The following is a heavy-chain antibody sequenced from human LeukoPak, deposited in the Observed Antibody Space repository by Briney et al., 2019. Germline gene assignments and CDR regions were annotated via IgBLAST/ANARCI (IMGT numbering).Heavy chain of an antibody. J-gene: IGHJ4*02. CDR1: GYIFTSYW. V-gene: IGHV5-51*01. D-gene: IGHD3-3*01. Sequence: GESLKISSEGSGYIFTSYWIGWVRHMPGKGLEWMWIIYPGDSDTRYSQSFHGQVTISADKFISTAYLQWSSLKASDTAMYYCAVNQGYDFWSGYYSSLDYWGQGTLVTVSS. CDR2: IYPGDSDT. CDR3: AVNQGYDFWSGYYSSLDY.